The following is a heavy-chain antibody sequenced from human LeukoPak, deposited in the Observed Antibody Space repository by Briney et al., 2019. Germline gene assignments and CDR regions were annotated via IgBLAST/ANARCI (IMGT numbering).Heavy chain of an antibody. D-gene: IGHD4-17*01. CDR3: AREICTVSTPSSI. CDR1: GFTFSSYS. V-gene: IGHV3-21*01. Sequence: GGSLRLSCAASGFTFSSYSMNWVRQAPGKGLEWVSSISSSSSYIYYAASVKGRFTISRDNAKNSLYLQMNSLRAEDTAVYYCAREICTVSTPSSIWGQGTLVTVSS. CDR2: ISSSSSYI. J-gene: IGHJ4*02.